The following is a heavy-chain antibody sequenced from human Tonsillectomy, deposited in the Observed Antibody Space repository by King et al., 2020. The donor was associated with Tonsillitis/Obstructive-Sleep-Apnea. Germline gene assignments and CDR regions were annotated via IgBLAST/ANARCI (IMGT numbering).Heavy chain of an antibody. D-gene: IGHD5-18*01. V-gene: IGHV3-64D*06. CDR2: ISSKGGST. Sequence: VQLVESGGGLVQPGGSLRLACSASVFNCSSYAMHWVRQAPGKGLEYVSAISSKGGSTDYADSVKGRLTISRENSKNTLDLEMSSLRAEDTAVYYCVKDSGGYSYGYYYYYYMDVWGKGTTVTVSS. CDR3: VKDSGGYSYGYYYYYYMDV. CDR1: VFNCSSYA. J-gene: IGHJ6*03.